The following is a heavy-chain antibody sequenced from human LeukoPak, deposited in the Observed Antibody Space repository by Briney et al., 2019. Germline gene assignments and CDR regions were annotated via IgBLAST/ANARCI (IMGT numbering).Heavy chain of an antibody. CDR1: GGSISNYY. Sequence: SETLSLTCGVSGGSISNYYWNWLRQPAGKGLEWIGRIYASGSTNYSPSLKSRVTISMDKSKNHFSLNLKSVTAADTAFYYCARDFYGDDGHHPFDYWGQGIQVTVSS. CDR3: ARDFYGDDGHHPFDY. D-gene: IGHD2/OR15-2a*01. CDR2: IYASGST. V-gene: IGHV4-4*07. J-gene: IGHJ4*02.